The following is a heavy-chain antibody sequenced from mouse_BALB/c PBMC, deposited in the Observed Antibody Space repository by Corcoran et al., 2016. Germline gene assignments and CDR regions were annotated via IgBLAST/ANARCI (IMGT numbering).Heavy chain of an antibody. CDR2: INPNNGGT. Sequence: EVQLQQSGPELVKPGASVKMSCKASGYTFTDYYMTWVKQSHGKSLEWIGDINPNNGGTSYNQKFKGKATLTVDKSSSTAYMQLNSLTSEDSAVYYCARDVNWYVDVWGAGTTVTVSS. CDR1: GYTFTDYY. CDR3: ARDVNWYVDV. V-gene: IGHV1-26*01. J-gene: IGHJ1*01.